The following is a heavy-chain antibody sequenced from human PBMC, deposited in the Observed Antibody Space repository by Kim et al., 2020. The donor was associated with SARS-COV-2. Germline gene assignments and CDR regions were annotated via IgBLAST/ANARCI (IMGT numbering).Heavy chain of an antibody. CDR2: ICSSGSSN. V-gene: IGHV3-23*05. J-gene: IGHJ6*01. CDR3: AKATLPHNYDILTYYYY. D-gene: IGHD3-9*01. CDR1: GFTFSSYA. Sequence: GGSLRLSCAASGFTFSSYAMSWVRQAPGKGLEWVSAICSSGSSNYYADSVKGWFIITRDNTKNTLHLQKNSLRADATADYYCAKATLPHNYDILTYYYY.